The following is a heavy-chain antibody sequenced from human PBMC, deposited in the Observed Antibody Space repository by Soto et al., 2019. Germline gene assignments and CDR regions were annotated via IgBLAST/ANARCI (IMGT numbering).Heavy chain of an antibody. CDR3: TIVRVADSALDH. V-gene: IGHV3-30*02. J-gene: IGHJ4*02. Sequence: GGSLRLAXVGSGFIFSNNGMHWVRQTPGKGLEWVAFMSYDGSDTFYADSVKGRFTISRDNSKNTLFLHMSNLRAEDTAMYYCTIVRVADSALDHWGQGTLVTVSS. CDR1: GFIFSNNG. CDR2: MSYDGSDT. D-gene: IGHD3-10*02.